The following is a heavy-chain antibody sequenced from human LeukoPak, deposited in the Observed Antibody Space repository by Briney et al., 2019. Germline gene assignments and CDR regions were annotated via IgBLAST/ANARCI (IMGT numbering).Heavy chain of an antibody. J-gene: IGHJ4*02. Sequence: SETLFLTCAVYGGSFSGYYWSWIRQPPGKGLEWIGEINHSGSTNYNPSLKSRVTISVDTSKNQFSLKLSSVTAADTAVYYCTRLRRDGYSDGYFDYWGQGTLVAVSS. CDR3: TRLRRDGYSDGYFDY. D-gene: IGHD5-24*01. CDR2: INHSGST. V-gene: IGHV4-34*01. CDR1: GGSFSGYY.